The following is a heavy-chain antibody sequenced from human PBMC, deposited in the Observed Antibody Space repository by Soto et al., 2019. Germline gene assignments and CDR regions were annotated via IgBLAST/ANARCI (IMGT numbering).Heavy chain of an antibody. CDR1: GFNFSSYC. CDR3: AKDHYTVTGNYWYFDL. V-gene: IGHV3-30*18. D-gene: IGHD4-17*01. CDR2: ISYDGSNK. Sequence: QVQLVASGGGVVQPGRSLRLSCAASGFNFSSYCMHWVRQAPGKGLEWEAVISYDGSNKYYADSVKGRFTIYRDNSKNTLYLQMNSLRDEDTAVYYCAKDHYTVTGNYWYFDLWGRGTLVTVSS. J-gene: IGHJ2*01.